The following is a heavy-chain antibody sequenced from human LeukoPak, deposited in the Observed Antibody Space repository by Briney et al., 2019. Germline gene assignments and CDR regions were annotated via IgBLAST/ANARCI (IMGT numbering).Heavy chain of an antibody. D-gene: IGHD6-13*01. CDR2: INHSGST. CDR3: ARGQVKQQLLPRTGSRDYYYYMDV. J-gene: IGHJ6*03. V-gene: IGHV4-34*01. Sequence: SETLSLTRAVYGGSFSGYYRSWIRQPPGKGLEWIGEINHSGSTNYNPSLKSRVTISVDTSKNQFSLKLSSVTAADTAVYYCARGQVKQQLLPRTGSRDYYYYMDVWGKGTTVTVSS. CDR1: GGSFSGYY.